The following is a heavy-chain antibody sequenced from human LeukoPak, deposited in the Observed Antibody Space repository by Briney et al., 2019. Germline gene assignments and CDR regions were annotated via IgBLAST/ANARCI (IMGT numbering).Heavy chain of an antibody. CDR2: INPNSGGT. J-gene: IGHJ4*02. CDR3: ARYRGSGWPPRPY. CDR1: GYTFTGYY. D-gene: IGHD3-10*01. Sequence: ASVKVSCKASGYTFTGYYMHWVRQAPGQGLEWMGWINPNSGGTNYAQKFQGRVTMTRDTSISTAYMELSRLRSDDTAVYYCARYRGSGWPPRPYWGQGTLVTVSS. V-gene: IGHV1-2*02.